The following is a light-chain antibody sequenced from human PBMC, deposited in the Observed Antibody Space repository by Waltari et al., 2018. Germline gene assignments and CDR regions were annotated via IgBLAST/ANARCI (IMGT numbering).Light chain of an antibody. Sequence: NFMLTQPHSVSESAGKTVIISCTGSRDNIANNYVKWYQHRPGSAPGTLIYEDNQRASGVPDRFSGSIDSSSNSASLTISGLRTEDEAYYFCQSYYAYDVIFGGGTKLTVL. CDR1: RDNIANNY. CDR2: EDN. CDR3: QSYYAYDVI. V-gene: IGLV6-57*02. J-gene: IGLJ2*01.